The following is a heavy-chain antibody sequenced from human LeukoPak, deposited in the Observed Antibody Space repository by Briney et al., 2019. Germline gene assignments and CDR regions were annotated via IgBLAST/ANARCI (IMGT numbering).Heavy chain of an antibody. CDR2: ISSSSSYI. D-gene: IGHD6-19*01. Sequence: PGGSLRLSCAASGFTFSSYSMNWVRQAPGKELEWVSSISSSSSYIYYADSVKGRFTISRDNAKNSLYLQMNSLRAEDTAVYYCARGEVAGFDYWGQGTLVTVSS. CDR3: ARGEVAGFDY. V-gene: IGHV3-21*01. CDR1: GFTFSSYS. J-gene: IGHJ4*02.